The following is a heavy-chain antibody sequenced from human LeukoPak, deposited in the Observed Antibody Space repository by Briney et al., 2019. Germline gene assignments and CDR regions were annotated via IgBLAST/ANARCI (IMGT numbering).Heavy chain of an antibody. J-gene: IGHJ4*02. D-gene: IGHD4-17*01. CDR3: AREAGDYRENYFDY. CDR1: GYTFTGYY. Sequence: ASVKVSCKASGYTFTGYYMHWVRQAPGQGLEWMGRINPNSGGTNYAQRFQGRVTMTRDTSISTAYMELSRLRSDDTAVYYCAREAGDYRENYFDYWGQGTLVTVSS. V-gene: IGHV1-2*06. CDR2: INPNSGGT.